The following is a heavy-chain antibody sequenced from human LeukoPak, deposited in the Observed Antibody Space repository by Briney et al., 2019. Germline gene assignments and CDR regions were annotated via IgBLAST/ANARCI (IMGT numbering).Heavy chain of an antibody. J-gene: IGHJ6*02. CDR3: ARKSQVYYYGMDV. CDR1: GGSFSGYY. V-gene: IGHV4-34*01. Sequence: SETLSLTCAVYGGSFSGYYWSWIGQPPGKGLEWIGEINHSGSTNYNPPLKSRVTISVDTSKNQFSLKLSSVTAADTAVYYCARKSQVYYYGMDVWGQGTTVTVSS. CDR2: INHSGST.